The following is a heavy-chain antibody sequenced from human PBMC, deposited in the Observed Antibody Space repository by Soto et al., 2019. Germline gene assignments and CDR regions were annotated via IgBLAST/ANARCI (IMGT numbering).Heavy chain of an antibody. J-gene: IGHJ4*02. CDR1: GFTFSSYS. CDR2: ISSSSSYI. CDR3: ARDLDSSSWYMTYFGY. D-gene: IGHD6-13*01. Sequence: GGSLRLSCAASGFTFSSYSMNWVRQAPGKGLEWVSSISSSSSYIYYADSVKGRFTISRDNAKNSLCLQMNSLRAEDTAVYYCARDLDSSSWYMTYFGYWGQGTLVTVSS. V-gene: IGHV3-21*01.